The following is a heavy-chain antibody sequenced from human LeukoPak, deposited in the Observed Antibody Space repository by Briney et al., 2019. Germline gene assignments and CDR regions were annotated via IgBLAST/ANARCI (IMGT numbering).Heavy chain of an antibody. J-gene: IGHJ5*02. Sequence: SETLSLTCTVSGGSISSYYWSWIRQPPGKGLEWIGYIYYSGSTDYNPSLKSRVTISVDTSKNQFSLKLSSVTAADTAVYYCARVTGGRGKFRNNWFDPWGQGTLVTVSS. CDR2: IYYSGST. D-gene: IGHD1-14*01. CDR1: GGSISSYY. CDR3: ARVTGGRGKFRNNWFDP. V-gene: IGHV4-59*01.